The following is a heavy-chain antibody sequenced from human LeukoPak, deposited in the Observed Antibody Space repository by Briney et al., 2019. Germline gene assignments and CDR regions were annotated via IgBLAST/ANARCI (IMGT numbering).Heavy chain of an antibody. CDR1: GGSISSGSYY. J-gene: IGHJ3*02. V-gene: IGHV4-61*02. Sequence: SQTLSLTCTVSGGSISSGSYYWSWIRQPAGKGLEWIGRIYTSGSTNYNPSLKSRVTISVDTSKNQFSLKLSSVTAADTAVYYCARDKRPANKYGDYYAFDIWGQGTMVTVSS. CDR2: IYTSGST. CDR3: ARDKRPANKYGDYYAFDI. D-gene: IGHD4-17*01.